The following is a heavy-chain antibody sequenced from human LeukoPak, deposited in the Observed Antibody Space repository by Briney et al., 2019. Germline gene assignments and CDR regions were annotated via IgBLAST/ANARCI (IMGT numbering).Heavy chain of an antibody. CDR2: IYYSGST. D-gene: IGHD3-10*01. CDR1: GGSISNYY. Sequence: PSETLSLTCTVSGGSISNYYCSWIRQPPGKGLEWIGYIYYSGSTNYNPSLKSRVTMSVDTSKNQFSLKLSSVTAADTAVYYCARHDPLWFGDGAFDICSQGTMVTVSS. J-gene: IGHJ3*02. V-gene: IGHV4-59*08. CDR3: ARHDPLWFGDGAFDI.